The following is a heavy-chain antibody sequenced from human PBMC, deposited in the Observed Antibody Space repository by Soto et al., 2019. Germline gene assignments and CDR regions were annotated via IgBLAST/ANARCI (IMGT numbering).Heavy chain of an antibody. Sequence: GASVKVSCKASGGTFSSYAISWVRQAPGQGLEWMGGIIPIFGTANYAQKFQGRVTITADESTSTAYMELSSLRSEDTAVYYCASGDTVTDYYYYYYGMDVWGRGTTVTVSS. CDR3: ASGDTVTDYYYYYYGMDV. V-gene: IGHV1-69*13. D-gene: IGHD4-4*01. CDR2: IIPIFGTA. CDR1: GGTFSSYA. J-gene: IGHJ6*02.